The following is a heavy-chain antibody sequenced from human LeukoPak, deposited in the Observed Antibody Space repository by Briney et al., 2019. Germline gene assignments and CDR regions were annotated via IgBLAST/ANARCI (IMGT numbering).Heavy chain of an antibody. J-gene: IGHJ6*03. CDR2: ITSSSTYT. D-gene: IGHD1-26*01. V-gene: IGHV3-21*01. CDR3: ARDPYSGTYGDTYYYYMDV. Sequence: PGGSLRLSCAASGFSFSSYNMNWVRQTPGKGLEWVSSITSSSTYTFYADSVKGRFTTSRDNARNSLYLQMNSLRAEDTAVYYCARDPYSGTYGDTYYYYMDVWGKGTTVTISS. CDR1: GFSFSSYN.